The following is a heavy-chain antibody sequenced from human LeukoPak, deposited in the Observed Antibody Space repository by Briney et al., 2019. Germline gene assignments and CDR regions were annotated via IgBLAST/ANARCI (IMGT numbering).Heavy chain of an antibody. CDR1: GGSFSNYY. V-gene: IGHV4-4*07. Sequence: SETLSLTCTVSGGSFSNYYWSWIRQPAGKGLEWIGRIYTSRSTNYNPSVKSRVTMSVDTSNNQFSLKLTSVTAADTAVYYCARQPPQYYGMDVWGQGTTVTVSS. J-gene: IGHJ6*02. D-gene: IGHD1-14*01. CDR2: IYTSRST. CDR3: ARQPPQYYGMDV.